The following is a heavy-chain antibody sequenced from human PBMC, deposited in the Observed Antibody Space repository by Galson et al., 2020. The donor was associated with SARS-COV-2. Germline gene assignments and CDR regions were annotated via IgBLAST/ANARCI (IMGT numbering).Heavy chain of an antibody. CDR1: GFSLSTSGVG. V-gene: IGHV2-5*01. D-gene: IGHD3-10*01. CDR2: IYWNGDR. Sequence: SGPTLVKPTQTLTLTCTFSGFSLSTSGVGVGWIRQPPGKALEWLALIYWNGDRRYSPSLKSRLTITKDTSKNQVVLTMTNMDPMDTATYYCAHRRGGQSGSQINYYWCDPWGQGTLVTVSS. CDR3: AHRRGGQSGSQINYYWCDP. J-gene: IGHJ5*02.